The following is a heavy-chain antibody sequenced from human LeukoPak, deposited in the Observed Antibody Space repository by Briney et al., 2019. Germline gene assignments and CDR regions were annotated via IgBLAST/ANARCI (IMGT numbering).Heavy chain of an antibody. Sequence: SETLSLTCTVSGGSIGSYHSSWIRPPPGKGLEWIGDIEYSVSPDYNPSLKSRVTISVDASTKQFSLKLSSVAAAAAAVYYCARRPRYCSGGGCFDIWGERKMFTVSS. CDR3: ARRPRYCSGGGCFDI. CDR1: GGSIGSYH. V-gene: IGHV4-59*08. D-gene: IGHD2-15*01. J-gene: IGHJ3*02. CDR2: IEYSVSP.